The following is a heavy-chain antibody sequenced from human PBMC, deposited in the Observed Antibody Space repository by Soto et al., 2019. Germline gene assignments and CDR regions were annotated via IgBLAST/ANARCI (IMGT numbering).Heavy chain of an antibody. CDR2: ISYDGSNK. Sequence: GGSLRLSXAASGFTFSSYAMHWVRQAPGKGLEWVAVISYDGSNKYYADSVKGRFTISRDNSKNTLYLQMNSPRAEDTAAYYCARSTVVTPKYNYWGQGTLVTVSS. J-gene: IGHJ4*02. CDR3: ARSTVVTPKYNY. D-gene: IGHD4-17*01. CDR1: GFTFSSYA. V-gene: IGHV3-30-3*01.